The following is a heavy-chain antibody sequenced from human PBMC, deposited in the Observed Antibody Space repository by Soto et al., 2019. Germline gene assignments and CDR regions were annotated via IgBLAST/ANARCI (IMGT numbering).Heavy chain of an antibody. Sequence: KPRGSLRLSCSSSGFTFSSYSMNWVRQAPGEWLEWVSSISSSSSYIYYADSVKSRFTISRDHANNSHELQMTSPRAEDTAVYYCASDSVQLLATGESYCYYGIDVWGQGTTVTVSS. CDR3: ASDSVQLLATGESYCYYGIDV. CDR1: GFTFSSYS. V-gene: IGHV3-21*01. J-gene: IGHJ6*02. CDR2: ISSSSSYI. D-gene: IGHD2-2*01.